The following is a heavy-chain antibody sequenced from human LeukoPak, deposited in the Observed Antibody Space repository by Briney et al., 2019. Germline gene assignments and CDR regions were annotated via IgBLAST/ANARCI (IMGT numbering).Heavy chain of an antibody. Sequence: ASVKVSCKASGYTFTGYYMHWVRQAPGQGLEWMGRINPNSGGTNYAQKFQGRVTMTRDTSISTAYMELSRLRSDDTAVYYCARTYYYGSGSYRNNWFDPWGQGTLVTVPS. D-gene: IGHD3-10*01. CDR1: GYTFTGYY. CDR3: ARTYYYGSGSYRNNWFDP. CDR2: INPNSGGT. J-gene: IGHJ5*02. V-gene: IGHV1-2*06.